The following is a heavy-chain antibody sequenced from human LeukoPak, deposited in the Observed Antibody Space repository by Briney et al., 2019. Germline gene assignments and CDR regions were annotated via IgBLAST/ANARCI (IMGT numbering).Heavy chain of an antibody. V-gene: IGHV1-18*01. J-gene: IGHJ4*02. CDR3: ARVVDPGATNPSFFDH. Sequence: ASVKVSCKASGYTFTSYGISWVRQAPGQGLEWMGWISAYNGNTNYAQKLQGRVTMTTDTSTSTAYMELRSLRSDDTAVYYCARVVDPGATNPSFFDHWGQGTLVTVSS. D-gene: IGHD1-26*01. CDR1: GYTFTSYG. CDR2: ISAYNGNT.